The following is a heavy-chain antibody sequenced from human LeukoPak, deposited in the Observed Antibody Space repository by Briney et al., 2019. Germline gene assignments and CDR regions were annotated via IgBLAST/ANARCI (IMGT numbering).Heavy chain of an antibody. V-gene: IGHV1-2*02. CDR2: INPNSGGT. Sequence: ASVKVSCKASGYTFTGYYMHWVRQAPGQGLEWMGWINPNSGGTNYAQKFQGRVTMTRDTSISTAYMELSRLRSDDTAVYYCARDFGYSGYPKTDYWGQGTLVTVSS. CDR3: ARDFGYSGYPKTDY. D-gene: IGHD5-12*01. J-gene: IGHJ4*02. CDR1: GYTFTGYY.